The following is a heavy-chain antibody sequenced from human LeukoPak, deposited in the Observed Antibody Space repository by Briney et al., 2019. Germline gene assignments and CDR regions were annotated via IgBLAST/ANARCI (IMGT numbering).Heavy chain of an antibody. Sequence: PSETLSLTCAVSGYSISSGYYWGWIRQPPGKGLEWIGRIYHSGSTYYNPSLKSRVTISVDTSKNQFSLKLSSVTAADTAVYYCARGRGSPYQLLSPNWFDPWGQGTLVTVSS. J-gene: IGHJ5*02. D-gene: IGHD2-2*01. CDR1: GYSISSGYY. CDR2: IYHSGST. CDR3: ARGRGSPYQLLSPNWFDP. V-gene: IGHV4-38-2*01.